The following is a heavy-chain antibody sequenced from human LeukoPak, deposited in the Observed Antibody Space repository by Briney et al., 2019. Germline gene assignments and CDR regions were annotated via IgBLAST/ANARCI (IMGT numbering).Heavy chain of an antibody. CDR1: GGSFSGYY. V-gene: IGHV4-34*01. D-gene: IGHD2-2*01. CDR2: INHSGST. Sequence: PSETLSLTCAVYGGSFSGYYWSWIRQPPGKGLEWIGEINHSGSTNYNPSLKSRVTISVDTSKNQFFLKLSSVTAADTAVYYCATPGYCSSTSCYGRGYYYYGMDVWGQGTTVTVSS. J-gene: IGHJ6*02. CDR3: ATPGYCSSTSCYGRGYYYYGMDV.